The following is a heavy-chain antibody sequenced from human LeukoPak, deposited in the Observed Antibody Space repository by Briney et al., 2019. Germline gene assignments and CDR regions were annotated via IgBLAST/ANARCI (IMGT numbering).Heavy chain of an antibody. CDR1: GFTVSSNY. D-gene: IGHD3-10*01. V-gene: IGHV3-53*01. J-gene: IGHJ3*02. Sequence: PGGSLRLSCAASGFTVSSNYMSWVRQAPGKGLEWVSVIYSGGSTYYADSVKGRFTISRDNSKNTLYLQMNSLRAEDTAVYYCARRRVLLWFGEFSDAFDIWGQGTMVTVSS. CDR3: ARRRVLLWFGEFSDAFDI. CDR2: IYSGGST.